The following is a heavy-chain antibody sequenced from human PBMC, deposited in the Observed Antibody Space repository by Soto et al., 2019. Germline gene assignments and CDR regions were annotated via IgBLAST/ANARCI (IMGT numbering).Heavy chain of an antibody. CDR1: VYTFTSYF. CDR2: IDPSDSYT. Sequence: ESLTRAQHGSVYTFTSYFASSVRHMPGKGLEWMGRIDPSDSYTNYSPSFQGHVTISADKSISTAYLQWSSLKASHTAMYYCARRDPAITMIMDYFDYWGQGTLVTVSS. D-gene: IGHD3-22*01. J-gene: IGHJ4*02. V-gene: IGHV5-10-1*01. CDR3: ARRDPAITMIMDYFDY.